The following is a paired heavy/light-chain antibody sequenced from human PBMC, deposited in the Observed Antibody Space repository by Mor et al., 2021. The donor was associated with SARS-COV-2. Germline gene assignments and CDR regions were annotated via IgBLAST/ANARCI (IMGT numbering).Heavy chain of an antibody. Sequence: QVQLQESGPGLVKPSETLSLTCTVSGGSIRSYYWSWIRQPPGKGLEWIGYIYYTGSTNYNPSLKSRVTISVDTSKKQFSLKLSSVTAADTAVYYCARATPSSGYWGEYFQHWGQGTLVTVSS. CDR3: ARATPSSGYWGEYFQH. D-gene: IGHD3-22*01. CDR2: IYYTGST. J-gene: IGHJ1*01. V-gene: IGHV4-59*01. CDR1: GGSIRSYY.
Light chain of an antibody. Sequence: SYELTQPPSVSVSPGQTARITCSGDALPKQYAYWYQQKPGQAPVLVIYKDIERPSGIPERFSGSSSGTTVTLTISGVQAEDEADYYCQSADSSGIVVFGGGAKLTVL. CDR2: KDI. CDR1: ALPKQY. J-gene: IGLJ2*01. V-gene: IGLV3-25*03. CDR3: QSADSSGIVV.